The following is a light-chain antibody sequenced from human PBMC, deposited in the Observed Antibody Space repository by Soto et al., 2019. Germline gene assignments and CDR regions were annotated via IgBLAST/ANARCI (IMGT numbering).Light chain of an antibody. CDR2: GAS. CDR1: QSVSSSY. J-gene: IGKJ1*01. CDR3: QQHGSSPPT. V-gene: IGKV3-20*01. Sequence: EIVLTQSPGTLSLSPGERATLSCRANQSVSSSYLAWYQQKPGQAPRLLFYGASRRATGIPDRFSGSGSGTDFTLTISRLEPEDFAVYYCQQHGSSPPTFGQGTKVEIK.